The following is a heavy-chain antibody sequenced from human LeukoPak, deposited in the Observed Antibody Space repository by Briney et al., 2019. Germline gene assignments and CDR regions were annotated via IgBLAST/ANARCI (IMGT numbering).Heavy chain of an antibody. V-gene: IGHV3-66*01. J-gene: IGHJ4*02. D-gene: IGHD3-22*01. CDR2: IYSGGTI. CDR3: ARASSGYHMSY. Sequence: GGSLRLSCAPPGFTVSSKYMSWVRQAPGKGLEWVSVIYSGGTIYYADSVKGRFTISRDNAKNTLYLQMNSLRAEDTAVYYCARASSGYHMSYWGQGTLVTVSS. CDR1: GFTVSSKY.